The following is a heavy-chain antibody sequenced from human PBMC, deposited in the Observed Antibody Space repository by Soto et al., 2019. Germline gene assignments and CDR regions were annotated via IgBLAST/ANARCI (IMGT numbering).Heavy chain of an antibody. J-gene: IGHJ6*02. CDR1: GYTFTSYG. CDR3: ARDPNGRGYYYGMDV. Sequence: ASVKVSCKASGYTFTSYGISWVRQAPGQGLEWMGWISAYNGNTNYAQKLQGRVTMTTDTSTSTAYMELRSLRSDDTAVYYCARDPNGRGYYYGMDVWGQGTTVTVSS. D-gene: IGHD2-8*01. CDR2: ISAYNGNT. V-gene: IGHV1-18*01.